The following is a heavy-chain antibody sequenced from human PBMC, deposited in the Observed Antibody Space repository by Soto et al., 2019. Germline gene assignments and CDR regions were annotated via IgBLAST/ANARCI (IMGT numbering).Heavy chain of an antibody. CDR3: ARSIVVVTALDY. Sequence: QVQLVQSRAEEKKPGASVKVSCKASVYTVTSYAMHWVRQAPGQRLEWMGWINAGNGNTKYSQKFQGRVTITRDTSASTAYMELSRLRSEDTAVYYCARSIVVVTALDYWGQGTLVTVSS. CDR1: VYTVTSYA. D-gene: IGHD2-21*02. CDR2: INAGNGNT. V-gene: IGHV1-3*05. J-gene: IGHJ4*02.